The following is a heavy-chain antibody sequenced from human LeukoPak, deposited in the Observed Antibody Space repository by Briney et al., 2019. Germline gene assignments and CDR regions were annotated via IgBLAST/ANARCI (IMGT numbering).Heavy chain of an antibody. D-gene: IGHD2-21*02. J-gene: IGHJ4*02. CDR1: GYTFTGYY. V-gene: IGHV1-2*02. CDR2: INPNSGGT. CDR3: ARDGTVVVTGGYYFDY. Sequence: ASVKVSCKASGYTFTGYYMHWVRQAPGQGLEWMGWINPNSGGTNYAQKFQGRVTMTRDTSISTAYMEPSRLRSDDTAVYYCARDGTVVVTGGYYFDYWGQGTLVTVSS.